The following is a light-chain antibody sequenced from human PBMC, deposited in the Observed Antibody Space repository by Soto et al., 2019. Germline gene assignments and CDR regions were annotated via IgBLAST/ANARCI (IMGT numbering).Light chain of an antibody. CDR3: QQYDQWPPYS. J-gene: IGKJ2*01. CDR2: AAS. CDR1: QSVSRF. Sequence: TQSPVTLSVSPGDGATLSCRASQSVSRFLAWYQQTPGQPPRLLIYAASSRVLGVPDRFTGSGSGTDFTLTISDVQSEDSAIYCCQQYDQWPPYSFGQGTRLEI. V-gene: IGKV3-15*01.